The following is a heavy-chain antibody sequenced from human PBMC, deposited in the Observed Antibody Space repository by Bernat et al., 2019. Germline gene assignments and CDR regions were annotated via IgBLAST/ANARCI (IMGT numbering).Heavy chain of an antibody. CDR2: ISAYNGNT. V-gene: IGHV1-18*01. CDR1: GYTFTSYG. CDR3: ARDKRRYGDYGYYLDY. D-gene: IGHD4-17*01. Sequence: QVQLVQSGAEVKKPGASVKVSCKASGYTFTSYGISWVRQAPGQGLEWMGWISAYNGNTNYAQNLQGRVTMTTDTSTSTAYMELRSLTSDDTAVYYCARDKRRYGDYGYYLDYWGQGTLVTVSS. J-gene: IGHJ4*02.